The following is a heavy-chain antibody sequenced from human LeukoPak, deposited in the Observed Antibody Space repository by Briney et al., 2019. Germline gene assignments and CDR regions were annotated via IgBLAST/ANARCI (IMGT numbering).Heavy chain of an antibody. CDR3: AKAGGDWWDFDY. D-gene: IGHD2-21*02. V-gene: IGHV3-23*01. CDR2: IDNGGYGT. CDR1: GFTFSNYA. Sequence: TGGSLRLSCAASGFTFSNYAMSWVRQAPGRGLEWVSGIDNGGYGTYHADSVRGRFTISRDNSKNTLYLQMNSLRAEDTAVYYCAKAGGDWWDFDYWGQGTLVTASS. J-gene: IGHJ4*02.